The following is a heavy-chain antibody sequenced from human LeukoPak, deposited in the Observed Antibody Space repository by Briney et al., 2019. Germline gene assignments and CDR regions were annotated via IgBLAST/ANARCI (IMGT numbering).Heavy chain of an antibody. D-gene: IGHD3-10*01. Sequence: SETLSLTCTVSGGSTSSYYWSWIRQPPGKGLEWIGYIYTSGSTNYNPSLKSRVTISVDTSKNQFSLKLSSVTAADTAVYYCARQISPLVRGVIIGWFDPWGQGTLVTVSS. CDR1: GGSTSSYY. V-gene: IGHV4-4*09. J-gene: IGHJ5*02. CDR2: IYTSGST. CDR3: ARQISPLVRGVIIGWFDP.